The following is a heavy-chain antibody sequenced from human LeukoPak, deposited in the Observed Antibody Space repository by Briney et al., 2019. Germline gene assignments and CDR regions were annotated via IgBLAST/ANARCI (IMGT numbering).Heavy chain of an antibody. V-gene: IGHV3-43*02. CDR3: AKDRSFGGTGTYVDY. CDR1: GFTFDDYA. D-gene: IGHD3-16*01. Sequence: GGSLRLSCAASGFTFDDYALHWVRQTPGKGLEWVSVIGGDGVNTYYADSVKGRFTISRDNSQNSLYLQMNSLRTEDTALFYCAKDRSFGGTGTYVDYWGQGTLVTVSS. CDR2: IGGDGVNT. J-gene: IGHJ4*02.